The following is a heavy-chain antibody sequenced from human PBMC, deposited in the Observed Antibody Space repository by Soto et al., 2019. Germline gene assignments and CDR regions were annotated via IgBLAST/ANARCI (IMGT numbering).Heavy chain of an antibody. V-gene: IGHV4-39*01. J-gene: IGHJ4*02. CDR1: GGSISSSSYY. D-gene: IGHD6-19*01. CDR2: IYYSGST. Sequence: QLQLQESGPGLVKPSETLSLTCTVSGGSISSSSYYWGWIRQPPGKGLEWIGSIYYSGSTYYNPSLKSRVTISVDTSKNQFSLKLSSVTAADTAVYYCATIKREWLVRVGGDEFDYWGQGTLVTVSS. CDR3: ATIKREWLVRVGGDEFDY.